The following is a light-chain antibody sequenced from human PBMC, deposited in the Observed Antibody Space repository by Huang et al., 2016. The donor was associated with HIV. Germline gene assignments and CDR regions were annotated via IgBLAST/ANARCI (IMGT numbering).Light chain of an antibody. CDR1: QAIGNF. CDR3: QRYDTAPRA. CDR2: GAS. Sequence: DIQMTQSPASLSASTGAKVTLTCRASQAIGNFVAWFQQKPGKVPTVVIYGASILQSGVPARFSGRGSGTDFRLTITNVQPEDVATYYCQRYDTAPRAFGQGTRVDLK. V-gene: IGKV1-27*01. J-gene: IGKJ1*01.